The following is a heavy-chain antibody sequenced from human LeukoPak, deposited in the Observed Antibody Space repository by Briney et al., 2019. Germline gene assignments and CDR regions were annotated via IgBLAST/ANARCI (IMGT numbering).Heavy chain of an antibody. D-gene: IGHD6-13*01. CDR3: ARGKPASSWYLFDS. Sequence: PGGSLRLSCVASGFTVSSHYMNWVRQAPGKGLGWVSVIHSGGSTDYADSVKGRFTISRDNSKNTLYLQMNSLRVEDTAVYYCARGKPASSWYLFDSWGQGTLVTVSS. CDR2: IHSGGST. V-gene: IGHV3-66*01. J-gene: IGHJ4*02. CDR1: GFTVSSHY.